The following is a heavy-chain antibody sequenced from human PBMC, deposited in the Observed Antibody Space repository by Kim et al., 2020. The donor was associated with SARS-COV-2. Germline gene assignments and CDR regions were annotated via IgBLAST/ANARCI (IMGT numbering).Heavy chain of an antibody. CDR3: ARLSGIDSSSSFDY. CDR1: GGSISSSY. D-gene: IGHD3-22*01. V-gene: IGHV4-4*07. CDR2: IHTSGRT. Sequence: SETLSLTCTVSGGSISSSYWIWIRQPAGKGLEWIGRIHTSGRTNYNPALKSRVTMSVDTSKNQFSLELSSVTAADTAVYYCARLSGIDSSSSFDYWGQGTLVTVSS. J-gene: IGHJ4*02.